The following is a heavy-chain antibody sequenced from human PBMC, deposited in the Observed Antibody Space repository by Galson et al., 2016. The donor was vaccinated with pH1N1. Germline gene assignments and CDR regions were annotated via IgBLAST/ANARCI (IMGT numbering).Heavy chain of an antibody. J-gene: IGHJ3*01. D-gene: IGHD4-17*01. Sequence: SLRLSCAASGFTFSSCGIYWVRQAPGKGLEWVGNILYNGNDKYYADSVKGRFTISRDSSMTTVHLQMISVTVEDTAVYFCARDESGYGDSFPDVFDVGGQG. V-gene: IGHV3-30*12. CDR2: ILYNGNDK. CDR1: GFTFSSCG. CDR3: ARDESGYGDSFPDVFDV.